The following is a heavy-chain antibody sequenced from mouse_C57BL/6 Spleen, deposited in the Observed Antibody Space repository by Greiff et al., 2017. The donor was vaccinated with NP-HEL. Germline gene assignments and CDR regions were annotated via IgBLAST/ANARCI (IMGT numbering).Heavy chain of an antibody. CDR3: AREVYDYDGGCDY. D-gene: IGHD2-4*01. CDR1: GFNITDYY. V-gene: IGHV14-2*01. J-gene: IGHJ2*01. CDR2: IDPEDGET. Sequence: EVKLMESGAELVKPGASVKLSCTASGFNITDYYMHWVKQRTEQGLEWIGRIDPEDGETKYAPKFQGKAPITADTSSNTSYLQLISLTSEDTSVYYCAREVYDYDGGCDYWGKGTTLTVSS.